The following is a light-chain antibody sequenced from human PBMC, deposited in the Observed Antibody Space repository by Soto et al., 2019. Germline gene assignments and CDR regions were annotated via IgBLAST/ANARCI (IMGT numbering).Light chain of an antibody. CDR2: KVS. J-gene: IGKJ1*01. Sequence: DIQMTQSPSTLSASVGDRVTITCRASQSDNDWLAWYQQKPGKAPNLLIYKVSNLESGVPSRFSGSGSGTEFTLTISSLQPDDFATYYCQQYNSYSWTFGQGTKVEIK. V-gene: IGKV1-5*03. CDR3: QQYNSYSWT. CDR1: QSDNDW.